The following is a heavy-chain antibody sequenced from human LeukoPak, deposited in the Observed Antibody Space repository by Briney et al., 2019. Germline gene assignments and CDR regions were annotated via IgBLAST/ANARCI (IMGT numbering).Heavy chain of an antibody. D-gene: IGHD3-22*01. CDR1: GFRFSGYY. Sequence: GGSLRLSCAASGFRFSGYYMSWIRQAPRKGLEWVSYISGSRDFISYGDSVKGRFPISRDNAKNSLYLQMNSLRAEDTAGYYCARNYRDSSGYLYYYFDFWGQGILVTVSS. V-gene: IGHV3-11*01. J-gene: IGHJ4*02. CDR3: ARNYRDSSGYLYYYFDF. CDR2: ISGSRDFI.